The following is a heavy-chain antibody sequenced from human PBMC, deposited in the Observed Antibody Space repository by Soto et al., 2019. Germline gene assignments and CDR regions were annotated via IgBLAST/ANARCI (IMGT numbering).Heavy chain of an antibody. J-gene: IGHJ4*02. CDR1: GVSISSGNW. V-gene: IGHV4-4*02. Sequence: SETLSLTCAVSGVSISSGNWWTWVRQSPQRGLEYIGEIFHDGTANYYPSFERRVAISVDTSKNQFSLKLTSVTAADTAIYFCARLVYDTRLNYMYFDFWGQGTLVTGS. CDR3: ARLVYDTRLNYMYFDF. D-gene: IGHD3-10*01. CDR2: IFHDGTA.